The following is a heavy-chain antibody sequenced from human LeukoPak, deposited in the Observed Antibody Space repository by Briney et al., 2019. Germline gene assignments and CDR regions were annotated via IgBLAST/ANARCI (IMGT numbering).Heavy chain of an antibody. V-gene: IGHV5-51*01. J-gene: IGHJ4*02. CDR3: ASSGSAMDTYFDY. D-gene: IGHD5-18*01. Sequence: GESLKISCKGPGYSFTSYWIGWVRQMPGKGLEWMGIIYPGDSDTRYSPSFQGQVTISADKSISTAYLQWSSLKASDTAMYYCASSGSAMDTYFDYWGQGTLVTVSS. CDR2: IYPGDSDT. CDR1: GYSFTSYW.